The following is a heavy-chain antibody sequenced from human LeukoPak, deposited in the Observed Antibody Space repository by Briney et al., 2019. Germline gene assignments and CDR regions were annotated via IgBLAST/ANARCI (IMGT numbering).Heavy chain of an antibody. D-gene: IGHD6-6*01. Sequence: GGSLRLSCAASGFTFDDYAMHWVRQAPGKGLEWVSGISWWSGSIGYVDSVKGRFTISRDNAKNSLYLQMNSLRAEDMALYYCAKGSFGSSSSALDYWGQGTLVTVSS. V-gene: IGHV3-9*03. J-gene: IGHJ4*02. CDR3: AKGSFGSSSSALDY. CDR2: ISWWSGSI. CDR1: GFTFDDYA.